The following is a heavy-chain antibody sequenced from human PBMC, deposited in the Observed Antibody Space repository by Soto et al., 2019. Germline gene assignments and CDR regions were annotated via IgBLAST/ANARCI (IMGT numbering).Heavy chain of an antibody. V-gene: IGHV1-18*01. CDR2: ISAYNGNT. CDR3: AREVVGQHYYYDSSGYYDY. D-gene: IGHD3-22*01. J-gene: IGHJ4*02. Sequence: ASVKVSCKASGYTFTSYGISWVRQAPGQGLEWMGWISAYNGNTNYAQKLQGRVTMTTDTSTSTAYMELRSLRSDDTVVYYGAREVVGQHYYYDSSGYYDYWGQGTLVTVSS. CDR1: GYTFTSYG.